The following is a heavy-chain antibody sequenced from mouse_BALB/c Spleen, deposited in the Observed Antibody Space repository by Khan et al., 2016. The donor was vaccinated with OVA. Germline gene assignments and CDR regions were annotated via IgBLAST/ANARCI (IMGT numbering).Heavy chain of an antibody. CDR1: GYTFTSYY. CDR3: TRSGYGTWAY. V-gene: IGHV1S81*02. Sequence: QVQLKQSGAELVKPGASVKLSCKASGYTFTSYYMHWVKQRPGQGLEWIGEINPSDGDTNFNEKFKSKATLTVDKSSSTVYMQLSSLTSEDSAVYYCTRSGYGTWAYGGKGTLVTVSA. CDR2: INPSDGDT. J-gene: IGHJ3*01. D-gene: IGHD2-1*01.